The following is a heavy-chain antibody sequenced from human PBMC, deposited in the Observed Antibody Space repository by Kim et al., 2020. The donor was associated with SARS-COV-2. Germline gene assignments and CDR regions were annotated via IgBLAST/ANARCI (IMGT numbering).Heavy chain of an antibody. CDR3: TTLTAIVADDAFDI. Sequence: GGSLRLSCAASGFTFSNAWMSWVRQAPGKGLEWVGRIKSKTDGGTTDYAAPVKGRFTISRDDSKNTLYLQMNSLKTEDTAVYYCTTLTAIVADDAFDIWGQGTMVTVSS. J-gene: IGHJ3*02. V-gene: IGHV3-15*01. D-gene: IGHD2-21*02. CDR2: IKSKTDGGTT. CDR1: GFTFSNAW.